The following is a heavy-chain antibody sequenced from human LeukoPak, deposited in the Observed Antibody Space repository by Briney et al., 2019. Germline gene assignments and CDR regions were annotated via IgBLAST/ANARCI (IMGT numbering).Heavy chain of an antibody. Sequence: SETLSLTCTVSGGSISSGGYLWSWIRQNPGKGLEWIGYIYHGGNTYYNPSLKSRVTISVETSKNQFSLKLSSVTAADTAVYYCARVRYYGSGEEIDPWGQGTLVTVSS. D-gene: IGHD3-10*01. CDR3: ARVRYYGSGEEIDP. CDR2: IYHGGNT. V-gene: IGHV4-31*03. CDR1: GGSISSGGYL. J-gene: IGHJ5*02.